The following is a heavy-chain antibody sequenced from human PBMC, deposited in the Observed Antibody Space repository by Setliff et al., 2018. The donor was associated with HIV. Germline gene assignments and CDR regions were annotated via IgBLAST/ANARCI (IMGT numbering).Heavy chain of an antibody. V-gene: IGHV1-3*01. CDR1: GGTFKNLA. J-gene: IGHJ4*02. CDR3: ARIWGIPPLYYFDY. Sequence: ASVKVSCKASGGTFKNLAISWVRQAPGQRLEWMGWIHAGNGYTKYSQKFQGRVTFTRDTSASAAYMDLSSLRSEDTAVYYCARIWGIPPLYYFDYWGQGTLVTVSS. D-gene: IGHD3-16*01. CDR2: IHAGNGYT.